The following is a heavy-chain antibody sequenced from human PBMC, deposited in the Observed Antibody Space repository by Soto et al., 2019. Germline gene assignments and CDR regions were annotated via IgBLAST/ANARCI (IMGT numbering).Heavy chain of an antibody. Sequence: SETLSLTSTVSGGSIKSGDYSWTWIRQPPGKGLEWIGYVYYTGTTTYSPSLKSRVTISVDTSMNQISLKLSSVTAADTAFYYCARLGGYYQSLDTWGQGTLVTVSS. V-gene: IGHV4-61*08. CDR1: GGSIKSGDYS. CDR3: ARLGGYYQSLDT. D-gene: IGHD3-22*01. CDR2: VYYTGTT. J-gene: IGHJ5*02.